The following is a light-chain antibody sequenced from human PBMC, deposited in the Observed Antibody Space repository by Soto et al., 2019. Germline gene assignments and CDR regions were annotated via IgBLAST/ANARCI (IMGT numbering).Light chain of an antibody. J-gene: IGLJ3*02. CDR1: SSDIGGYNS. CDR2: EVN. Sequence: ALTQPPSASGSPGQSVTISCTGTSSDIGGYNSVSWYQQHPGKAPRLMIYEVNKRPSGVPDRFSGSKSGYTASLTVSGLQTEDEAFYYCSSSAGIYHYLVFGGGTKVTVL. V-gene: IGLV2-8*01. CDR3: SSSAGIYHYLV.